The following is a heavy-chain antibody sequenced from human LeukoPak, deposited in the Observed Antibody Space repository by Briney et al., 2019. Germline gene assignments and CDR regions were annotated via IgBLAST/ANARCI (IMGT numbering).Heavy chain of an antibody. CDR3: ASYNWNLIYYFDY. D-gene: IGHD1-20*01. CDR2: IIPIFGTA. V-gene: IGHV1-69*01. CDR1: GGTFSSYA. Sequence: GSSVKVSCKASGGTFSSYAISWVRQAPGQGLEWMGGIIPIFGTANYAQKFQGRVTITADESTSTAYMELSSLRSEDTAVYYCASYNWNLIYYFDYWGQGTLVTVSS. J-gene: IGHJ4*02.